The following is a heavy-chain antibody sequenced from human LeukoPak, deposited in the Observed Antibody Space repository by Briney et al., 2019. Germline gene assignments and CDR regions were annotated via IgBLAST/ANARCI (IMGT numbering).Heavy chain of an antibody. CDR2: ISYDGSNK. CDR1: GFTFSRYG. D-gene: IGHD3-10*01. CDR3: AKPSANMVRGVLDFDY. V-gene: IGHV3-30*18. Sequence: GRSLRLSCAASGFTFSRYGMHWVRQAPGKGLEWVAVISYDGSNKYYADSVKGRFTISRDNSKNTLYLQMNSLRAEDTAVYYCAKPSANMVRGVLDFDYWGQGTLVTVSS. J-gene: IGHJ4*02.